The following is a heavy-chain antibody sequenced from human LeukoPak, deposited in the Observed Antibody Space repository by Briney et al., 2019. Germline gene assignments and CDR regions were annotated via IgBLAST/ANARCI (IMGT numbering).Heavy chain of an antibody. D-gene: IGHD6-6*01. J-gene: IGHJ4*02. CDR1: GFLLSTSGVG. Sequence: SGPTLVNPTQTLTLTCTFSGFLLSTSGVGVGWIRQPPGKALEWLALIYWDDDKCYSPSLKSRLTITKDTSKNQVVLTMTNMDPVDTATYYCAHSPYSSGNFDYWGKGTLVTVSS. V-gene: IGHV2-5*02. CDR3: AHSPYSSGNFDY. CDR2: IYWDDDK.